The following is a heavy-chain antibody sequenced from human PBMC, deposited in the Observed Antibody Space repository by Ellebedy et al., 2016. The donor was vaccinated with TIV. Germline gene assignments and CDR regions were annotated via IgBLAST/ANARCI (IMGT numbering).Heavy chain of an antibody. J-gene: IGHJ4*02. V-gene: IGHV3-11*01. CDR1: NFAFDGAW. CDR3: VSSGATPDHY. Sequence: GGSLRLSCVASNFAFDGAWMNWIRQAPGKGLEFLSFISGSGTSITYADSVRGRFTISRDNAKNPLFLQMSSLRAEDTAVYYCVSSGATPDHYWGQGTLVTVSS. D-gene: IGHD3-10*01. CDR2: ISGSGTSI.